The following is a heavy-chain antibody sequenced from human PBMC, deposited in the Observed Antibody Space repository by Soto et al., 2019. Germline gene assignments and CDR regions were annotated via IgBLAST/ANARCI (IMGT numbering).Heavy chain of an antibody. J-gene: IGHJ6*02. V-gene: IGHV4-34*01. D-gene: IGHD1-1*01. CDR3: ARTKVPYYYYGMDV. CDR2: INHSGST. CDR1: GGSFSGYY. Sequence: SETLSLTCAVYGGSFSGYYWSWIRQPPGKGLEWIGEINHSGSTNYNPSLKSRVTISVDTSKNQFSLKLSSVTAADTAVYYCARTKVPYYYYGMDVCGQGTTVT.